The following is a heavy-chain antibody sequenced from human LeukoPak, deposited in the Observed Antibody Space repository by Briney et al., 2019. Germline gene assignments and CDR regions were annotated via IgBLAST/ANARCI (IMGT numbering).Heavy chain of an antibody. V-gene: IGHV4-34*01. J-gene: IGHJ4*02. D-gene: IGHD3-10*01. CDR2: INHSGST. Sequence: SETLSLTCADFGGSFSAYYWSWIRQPPGKGLEWIGEINHSGSTNYNPSLKSRVTISIDTSKNQFSLKLSSVTAADTAVYYCARLPLWFGEQESLPNWGQGSLVTVSS. CDR3: ARLPLWFGEQESLPN. CDR1: GGSFSAYY.